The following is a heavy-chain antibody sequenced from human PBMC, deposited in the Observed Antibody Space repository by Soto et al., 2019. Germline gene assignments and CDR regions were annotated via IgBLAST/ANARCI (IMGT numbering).Heavy chain of an antibody. D-gene: IGHD3-10*01. Sequence: QVQLQQWGAGLLKPSETLSLTCAVYGGSFSGYYWSWIRQPPGKGLEWIGEINHSGSTNYNPSLKSRVTISVDTAKNKFSLRLSSVTAADTDVYYCARGRYYYGSGRGMDVWGQGTTVTVSS. J-gene: IGHJ6*02. CDR3: ARGRYYYGSGRGMDV. CDR2: INHSGST. V-gene: IGHV4-34*01. CDR1: GGSFSGYY.